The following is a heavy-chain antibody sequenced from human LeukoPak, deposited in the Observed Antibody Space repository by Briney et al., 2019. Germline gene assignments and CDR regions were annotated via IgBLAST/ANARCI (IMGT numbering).Heavy chain of an antibody. D-gene: IGHD6-13*01. CDR1: GFTFSSYA. CDR2: ISGSGGST. V-gene: IGHV3-23*01. J-gene: IGHJ4*02. CDR3: AKGWSRQQLVQDY. Sequence: GGSLRLSCAASGFTFSSYAMSWVRQAPGKGLEWVSAISGSGGSTYYADSVKGRFTISRDNSKNKLYLQMNSLRAEDTAVYYCAKGWSRQQLVQDYWGQGTLVTVSS.